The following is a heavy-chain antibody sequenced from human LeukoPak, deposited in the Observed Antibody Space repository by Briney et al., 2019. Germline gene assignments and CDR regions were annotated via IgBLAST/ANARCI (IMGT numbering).Heavy chain of an antibody. CDR3: AKDLSIGGSAACQY. D-gene: IGHD2/OR15-2a*01. CDR2: ISGSGGST. V-gene: IGHV3-23*01. J-gene: IGHJ4*02. Sequence: GGSLRLSCAASGFTFSSYAMSWVRQAPGKGVEWVSAISGSGGSTYYADSVKGRFTISRGNSKNTLYLQMNSLRAEDTAVYYCAKDLSIGGSAACQYWGQGTLVTVSS. CDR1: GFTFSSYA.